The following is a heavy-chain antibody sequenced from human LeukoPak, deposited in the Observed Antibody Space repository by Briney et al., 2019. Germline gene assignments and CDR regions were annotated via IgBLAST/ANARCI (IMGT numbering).Heavy chain of an antibody. D-gene: IGHD5-12*01. CDR1: GYTFTGYY. Sequence: GAAVKVSCKASGYTFTGYYMHWVRQTPGQGLEWMGWINPNSGGTNYAQKFQGRVTMTRDTSISTAYMELSRLRSDDTAVYYCARDLGSGYSNFYYMDVWGKGTTVTVSS. CDR2: INPNSGGT. CDR3: ARDLGSGYSNFYYMDV. J-gene: IGHJ6*03. V-gene: IGHV1-2*02.